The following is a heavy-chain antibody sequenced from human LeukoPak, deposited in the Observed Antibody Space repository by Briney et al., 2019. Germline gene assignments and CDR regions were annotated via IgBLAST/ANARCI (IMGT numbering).Heavy chain of an antibody. CDR3: ASRVVVAATHNWFDP. CDR1: GGSITGYS. J-gene: IGHJ5*02. Sequence: SETLSLTCSVFGGSITGYSWSWIRQTPGKGLEWIGYIYYNGDTHYNPSLNSRLSMSVDTPNKQFSLNLRSVTAADTAVYYCASRVVVAATHNWFDPWGQGTLVTVSS. CDR2: IYYNGDT. V-gene: IGHV4-59*01. D-gene: IGHD2-15*01.